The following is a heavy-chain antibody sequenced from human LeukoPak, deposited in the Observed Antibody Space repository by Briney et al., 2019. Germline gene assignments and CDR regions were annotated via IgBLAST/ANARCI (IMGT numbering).Heavy chain of an antibody. CDR3: ARGQSKKSGSYHPRAAQYYYGMDV. D-gene: IGHD1-26*01. Sequence: GASVKVSCKASGYTFTSYDINWVRQATGQGLEWMGWMNPNSGNTGYAQKFQGRVTMTTDTSTSTAYMELRSLRSDDTAVYYCARGQSKKSGSYHPRAAQYYYGMDVWGQGTTVTVSS. CDR2: MNPNSGNT. V-gene: IGHV1-8*01. J-gene: IGHJ6*02. CDR1: GYTFTSYD.